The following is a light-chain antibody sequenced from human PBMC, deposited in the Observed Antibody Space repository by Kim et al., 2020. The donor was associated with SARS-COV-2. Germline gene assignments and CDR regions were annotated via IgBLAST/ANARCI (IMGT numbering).Light chain of an antibody. CDR2: GKN. Sequence: VALGQAVRITCQGDSLRSYYASWYQQKPGQAPVLVIYGKNNRPSGIPDRFSGSSSGNTASLTITGAQAEDEADYYCNSRDSSGPVVFGGGTQLTVL. CDR3: NSRDSSGPVV. J-gene: IGLJ2*01. CDR1: SLRSYY. V-gene: IGLV3-19*01.